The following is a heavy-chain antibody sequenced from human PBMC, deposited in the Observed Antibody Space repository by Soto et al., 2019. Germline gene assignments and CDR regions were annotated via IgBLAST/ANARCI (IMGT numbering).Heavy chain of an antibody. CDR3: DY. CDR1: GYTFTGYY. CDR2: ISPNSGGT. V-gene: IGHV1-2*02. Sequence: ASVKVSCKASGYTFTGYYIHWVRQAPGQGLEWMGEISPNSGGTKYAQKFQGRVTMTRDTSITTVYMDLSNLRPDDTAVYYFDYWGQGTLVTVSS. J-gene: IGHJ4*02.